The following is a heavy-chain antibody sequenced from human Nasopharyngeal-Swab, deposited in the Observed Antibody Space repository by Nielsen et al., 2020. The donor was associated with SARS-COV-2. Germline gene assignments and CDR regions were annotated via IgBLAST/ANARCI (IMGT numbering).Heavy chain of an antibody. CDR2: ISGGSSAI. J-gene: IGHJ6*02. CDR1: GLTFSTYS. Sequence: GESLKISCAASGLTFSTYSMNWVRQAPGKGLEWVSYISGGSSAIYYADSVKGRFTISRDNAKHSLYLQMNSLRDEDTAVYFCARDPGNSYANMDVWGQGTTVTVSS. D-gene: IGHD5-18*01. CDR3: ARDPGNSYANMDV. V-gene: IGHV3-48*02.